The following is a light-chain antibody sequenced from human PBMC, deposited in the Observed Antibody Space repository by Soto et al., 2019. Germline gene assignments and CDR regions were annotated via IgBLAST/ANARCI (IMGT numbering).Light chain of an antibody. J-gene: IGKJ1*01. CDR2: GAS. CDR3: QQYGSSAAT. V-gene: IGKV3-20*01. Sequence: EIVLTQSPGTLSLSPGERATLSCRASQSVSSNYLAWYRRKPGQAPSLLIYGASTRATGIPGRFSGSGSGTDFTLTITRLEPEDFAVYYCQQYGSSAATFGQGTKVEFK. CDR1: QSVSSNY.